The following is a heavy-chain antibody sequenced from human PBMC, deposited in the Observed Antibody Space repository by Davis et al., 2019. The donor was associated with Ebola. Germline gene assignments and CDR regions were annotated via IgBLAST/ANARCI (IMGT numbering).Heavy chain of an antibody. CDR2: IKSKTDGGTT. CDR1: GFTFSNAW. CDR3: TRYSNDYYYYGMDV. J-gene: IGHJ6*02. D-gene: IGHD4-11*01. V-gene: IGHV3-15*01. Sequence: GESLKISCAASGFTFSNAWMSWVRQAPGKGLEWVGRIKSKTDGGTTDYAAPVKGRFTISRDDSKNTLYLQMNSLKTEDTAVYYCTRYSNDYYYYGMDVWGQGTTVTVSS.